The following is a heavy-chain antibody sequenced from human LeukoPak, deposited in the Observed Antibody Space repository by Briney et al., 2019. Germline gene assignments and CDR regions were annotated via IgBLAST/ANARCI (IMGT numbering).Heavy chain of an antibody. J-gene: IGHJ4*02. Sequence: SETLSLTCTVSGGSISSGGYYWSWIRQHPGKGQEWIGYIYYSGSTYYNPSLKSRVTISVDTSKNQFSLKLSSVTAADTAVYYCAKAVVVRGYFDYWGQGTLVTVSS. D-gene: IGHD3-10*01. CDR1: GGSISSGGYY. CDR3: AKAVVVRGYFDY. CDR2: IYYSGST. V-gene: IGHV4-31*03.